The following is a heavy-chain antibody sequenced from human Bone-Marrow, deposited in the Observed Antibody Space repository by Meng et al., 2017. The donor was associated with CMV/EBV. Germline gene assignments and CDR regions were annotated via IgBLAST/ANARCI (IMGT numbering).Heavy chain of an antibody. CDR2: ISGSGGGT. CDR3: ATSPLDWVPVRLDY. J-gene: IGHJ4*02. CDR1: GFTFSSYS. Sequence: GESLKISCAASGFTFSSYSMNWVRQAPGKGLEWVSAISGSGGGTNYADSVKGRFAISRDKSTNTLYLQMNSLGPEDSAVYYCATSPLDWVPVRLDYWGQGTLVTVSS. D-gene: IGHD3-9*01. V-gene: IGHV3-23*01.